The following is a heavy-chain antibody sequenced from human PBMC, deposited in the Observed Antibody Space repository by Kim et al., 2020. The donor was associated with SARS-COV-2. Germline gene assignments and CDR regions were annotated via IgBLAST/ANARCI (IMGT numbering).Heavy chain of an antibody. CDR3: ARGGRR. D-gene: IGHD2-15*01. CDR2: ISSGSTYI. CDR1: GFTFSNYS. Sequence: GGSLRLSCAASGFTFSNYSMNWVRQAPGKGLEWVSSISSGSTYIYYADSVKGRFTISRDNAKNSLYLQMNSLGAEDTAVYYCARGGRRWGQGTLVTVSS. V-gene: IGHV3-21*01. J-gene: IGHJ4*02.